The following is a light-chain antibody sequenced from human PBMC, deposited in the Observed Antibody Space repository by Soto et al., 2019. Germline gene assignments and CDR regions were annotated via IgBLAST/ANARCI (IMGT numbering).Light chain of an antibody. J-gene: IGLJ1*01. Sequence: QSALTQPPSASGSPGQSVTISCTGTSGDVGRYNYVSWYQQHPGKAPKLMIYEVGKRPSGVPDRFSGSKSGNTASLTVSGLQAEDEADYYCISYTSDDVRYVFGTGTKLTVL. V-gene: IGLV2-8*01. CDR3: ISYTSDDVRYV. CDR2: EVG. CDR1: SGDVGRYNY.